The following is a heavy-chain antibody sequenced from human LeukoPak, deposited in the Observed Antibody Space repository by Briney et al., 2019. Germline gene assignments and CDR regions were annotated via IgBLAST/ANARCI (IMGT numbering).Heavy chain of an antibody. CDR3: QCHTDSWVCEY. CDR2: SRSKAYGGKT. CDR1: GFTFGDFA. J-gene: IGHJ4*02. Sequence: GGSLRLSCITSGFTFGDFAMSWFRRAPGKGLEWVGFSRSKAYGGKTESVASVKGRFTISRDDSKSIAYLQMNNLEAEDTAVYYCQCHTDSWVCEYWGQGTLVTVSS. V-gene: IGHV3-49*03. D-gene: IGHD3-16*01.